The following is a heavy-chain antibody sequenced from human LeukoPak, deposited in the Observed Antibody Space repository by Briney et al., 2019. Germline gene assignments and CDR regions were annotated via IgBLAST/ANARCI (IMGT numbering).Heavy chain of an antibody. Sequence: ASVKLSCKASGYTFTSYGISWVRQAPGQGLEWMGWISAYNGNTNYAQKLQGRVTMTTDTSTSTAYMELRSLRSDDTAVYSCARVSVWFGELPQGADYWGQGTLVTVSS. J-gene: IGHJ4*02. CDR2: ISAYNGNT. V-gene: IGHV1-18*01. D-gene: IGHD3-10*01. CDR3: ARVSVWFGELPQGADY. CDR1: GYTFTSYG.